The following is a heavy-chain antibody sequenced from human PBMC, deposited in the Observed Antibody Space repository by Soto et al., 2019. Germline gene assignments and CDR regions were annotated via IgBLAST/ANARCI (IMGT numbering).Heavy chain of an antibody. CDR2: IKQDGSEK. Sequence: GGSLRLSCAASGFTFSSYWMSWVRQAPGKGLEWVANIKQDGSEKYYVDSVKGRFTISRDNAKNSLYLQMNSLRAEDTAVYYCAREGAVVAATRICLDVWGKGTTVTVSS. D-gene: IGHD2-15*01. V-gene: IGHV3-7*01. CDR1: GFTFSSYW. J-gene: IGHJ6*04. CDR3: AREGAVVAATRICLDV.